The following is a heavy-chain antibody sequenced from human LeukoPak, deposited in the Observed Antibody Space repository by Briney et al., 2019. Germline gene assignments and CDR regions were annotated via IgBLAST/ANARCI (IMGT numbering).Heavy chain of an antibody. V-gene: IGHV4-38-2*01. CDR2: IYHSGST. Sequence: SETLSLTCAVSGYSISSGYYWGWFRQPPGKGLEWIGSIYHSGSTYYNPSLKSRVTISVDTSKNQFSLKLSSVTAADTAVYYCARTSYYYDSSGYSHFDYWGQGTLVTVSS. CDR1: GYSISSGYY. J-gene: IGHJ4*02. CDR3: ARTSYYYDSSGYSHFDY. D-gene: IGHD3-22*01.